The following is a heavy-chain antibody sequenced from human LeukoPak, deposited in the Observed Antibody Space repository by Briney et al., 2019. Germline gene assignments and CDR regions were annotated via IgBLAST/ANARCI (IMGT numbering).Heavy chain of an antibody. Sequence: GGCLRLSCGGTGFTFSSYAMSGVRQAPGKGLEWVSAISGSGGSTYYADSVKGRFTISRDNSKNTLYLQMNSLRAEDTAVYYCARGTRVLLPVGIWGQGTMVTVSS. J-gene: IGHJ3*02. V-gene: IGHV3-23*01. CDR2: ISGSGGST. D-gene: IGHD3-10*01. CDR3: ARGTRVLLPVGI. CDR1: GFTFSSYA.